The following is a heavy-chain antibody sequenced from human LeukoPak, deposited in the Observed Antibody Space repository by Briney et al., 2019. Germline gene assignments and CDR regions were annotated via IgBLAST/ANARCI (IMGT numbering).Heavy chain of an antibody. CDR3: ARVGRSSSGWLPDY. V-gene: IGHV4-38-2*02. CDR2: IYHSGST. J-gene: IGHJ4*02. Sequence: SETLSLTCTVSGYSISSGYYWGWIRQPPGKGLEWIGSIYHSGSTYYNPSLKSRVTISVDTSKNQFSLKLSSVTAADTAVHYCARVGRSSSGWLPDYWGQGTLVTVSS. CDR1: GYSISSGYY. D-gene: IGHD6-19*01.